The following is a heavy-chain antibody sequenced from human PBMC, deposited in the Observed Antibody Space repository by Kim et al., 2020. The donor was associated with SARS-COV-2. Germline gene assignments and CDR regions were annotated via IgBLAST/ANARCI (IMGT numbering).Heavy chain of an antibody. CDR3: ARDYALVALVTVVHYGMDV. J-gene: IGHJ6*02. CDR2: ISSSGYTI. V-gene: IGHV3-48*03. D-gene: IGHD2-2*01. Sequence: GGSLRLSCAASGFTFSSYEINWVRQAPGKGLEWVSYISSSGYTIYYADSVMGRFTISRDNAKNSLYLQMNSLRAEDTAVYYCARDYALVALVTVVHYGMDVWGQGTTVTVSS. CDR1: GFTFSSYE.